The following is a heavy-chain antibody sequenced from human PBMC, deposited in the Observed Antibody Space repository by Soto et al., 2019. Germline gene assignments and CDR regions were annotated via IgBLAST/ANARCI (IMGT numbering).Heavy chain of an antibody. CDR2: IKSKTDGGTT. D-gene: IGHD4-17*01. Sequence: GGSLRLSCAASGFTFSNAWMSWVRQAPGKGLEWVGRIKSKTDGGTTDYAAPVKGSFTISRDDSKNTLYLQMNSLKTEDTAVYYCTTSDDYGDYFWYYYYYYYMDVWGKGTTVTVSS. J-gene: IGHJ6*03. V-gene: IGHV3-15*01. CDR1: GFTFSNAW. CDR3: TTSDDYGDYFWYYYYYYYMDV.